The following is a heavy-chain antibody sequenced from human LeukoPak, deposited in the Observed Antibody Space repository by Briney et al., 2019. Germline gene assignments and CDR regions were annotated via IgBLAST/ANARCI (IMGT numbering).Heavy chain of an antibody. Sequence: PSETLSLTCTVSGGSISSYYWSWIRQPPGKGLEWIGYIYYSGSTNYNPSLKSRVTISVDTSKNQFSLKLSSVTAADTAVYYCARGEYYDSYPLDYWGQGTLVTVSS. CDR2: IYYSGST. J-gene: IGHJ4*02. V-gene: IGHV4-59*08. CDR3: ARGEYYDSYPLDY. CDR1: GGSISSYY. D-gene: IGHD3-3*01.